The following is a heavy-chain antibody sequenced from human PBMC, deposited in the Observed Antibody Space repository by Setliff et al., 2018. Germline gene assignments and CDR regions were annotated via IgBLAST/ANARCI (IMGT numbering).Heavy chain of an antibody. D-gene: IGHD3-10*01. Sequence: SVKVSCKASGVTFSNYDITWVRQAPGQGLEWLGRIIPMHHIAKSSQKFQGRVTVTADKSTSTAYMDLSSLRSEDTAVCYCAKAPLWFGERGAFDIWGQGTMVTVSS. CDR3: AKAPLWFGERGAFDI. V-gene: IGHV1-69*04. J-gene: IGHJ3*02. CDR1: GVTFSNYD. CDR2: IIPMHHIA.